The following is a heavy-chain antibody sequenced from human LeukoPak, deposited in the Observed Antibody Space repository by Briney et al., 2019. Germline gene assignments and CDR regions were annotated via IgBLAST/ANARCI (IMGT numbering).Heavy chain of an antibody. CDR3: ARCSSGFHFDY. J-gene: IGHJ4*02. Sequence: SETLSLTCTVSGGSISSSSYYWGWIRQPPGKGLEWIGSIYYSGSTYDNPSLKSRATISVDTSNTQFSLKLSSVAAADTAVYYCARCSSGFHFDYWGQGTLVTVSS. D-gene: IGHD2-15*01. V-gene: IGHV4-39*01. CDR1: GGSISSSSYY. CDR2: IYYSGST.